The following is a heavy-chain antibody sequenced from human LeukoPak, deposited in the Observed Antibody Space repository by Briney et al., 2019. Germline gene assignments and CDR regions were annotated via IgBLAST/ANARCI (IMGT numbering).Heavy chain of an antibody. Sequence: PGESLRLSCAAAGFTFSYYTMHWVRQAPGKGLEWVAVISYDGSNEYYADSVKGRFTISRDNSKNTLYLQMNSLRVEDTVVYYCARVLNYYDSRGYYCSYWGQGPLVSVPS. CDR1: GFTFSYYT. D-gene: IGHD3-22*01. CDR2: ISYDGSNE. CDR3: ARVLNYYDSRGYYCSY. V-gene: IGHV3-30-3*01. J-gene: IGHJ4*02.